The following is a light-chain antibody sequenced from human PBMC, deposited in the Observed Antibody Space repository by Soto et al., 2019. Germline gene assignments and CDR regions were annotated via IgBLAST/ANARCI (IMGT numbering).Light chain of an antibody. V-gene: IGKV1-5*01. J-gene: IGKJ2*01. Sequence: DIQMTQSPSTLSASVGDRVTITCRASQSISSGLAWYQQKPGKAPKLLIYDASSLESGVPSRFSGSGSGTEFTLTISSLQPDDFATYYCQQYNSYSPRNTFGQGTKLEIK. CDR3: QQYNSYSPRNT. CDR1: QSISSG. CDR2: DAS.